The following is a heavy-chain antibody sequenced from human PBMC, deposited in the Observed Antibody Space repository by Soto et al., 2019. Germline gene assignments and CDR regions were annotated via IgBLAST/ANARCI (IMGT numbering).Heavy chain of an antibody. CDR1: GYTFTGYY. CDR2: INPNSGGT. Sequence: QVQLVQSGAEVKKPGASVKVSCKASGYTFTGYYMHWVRQAPGQGLEWMGWINPNSGGTKYAQKFQGWVTMTRDTSISTAYMELSRLRSDDTAVYYCARGDGEAALYYYGMDVWGQGTTVTVSS. CDR3: ARGDGEAALYYYGMDV. D-gene: IGHD6-6*01. J-gene: IGHJ6*02. V-gene: IGHV1-2*04.